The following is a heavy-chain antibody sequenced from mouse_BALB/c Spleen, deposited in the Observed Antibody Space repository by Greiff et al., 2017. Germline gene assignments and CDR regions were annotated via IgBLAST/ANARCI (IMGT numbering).Heavy chain of an antibody. CDR3: ARKGYDYDPFAY. D-gene: IGHD2-4*01. V-gene: IGHV14-3*02. J-gene: IGHJ3*01. Sequence: VQLQQSGAELVKPGASVKLSCTASGFNIKDTYMHWVKQRPEQGLEWIGRIDPANGNTKYDPKFQGKATITADTSSNTAYLQLSSLTSEDTAVYCCARKGYDYDPFAYWGQGTLVTVSA. CDR2: IDPANGNT. CDR1: GFNIKDTY.